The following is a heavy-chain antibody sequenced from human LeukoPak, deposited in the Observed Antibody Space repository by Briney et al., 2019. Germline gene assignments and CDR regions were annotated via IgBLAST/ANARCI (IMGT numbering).Heavy chain of an antibody. D-gene: IGHD6-13*01. CDR2: INTNTGNP. CDR3: ARVDIAAAGTPLGFDP. Sequence: ASVTVSFKASGYTFTNYAMNWVRQAPGQGLEWMGWINTNTGNPTYAQGFTGRFVFSLDTSVSTAYLQISSLKAEDTAVYYCARVDIAAAGTPLGFDPWGQGTLVTVSS. J-gene: IGHJ5*02. CDR1: GYTFTNYA. V-gene: IGHV7-4-1*02.